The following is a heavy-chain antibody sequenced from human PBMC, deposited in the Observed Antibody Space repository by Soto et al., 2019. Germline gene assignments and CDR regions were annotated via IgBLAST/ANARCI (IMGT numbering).Heavy chain of an antibody. CDR1: GGTFSSYA. Sequence: SVKVSCKASGGTFSSYAISWVRQAPGQGLEWMGGIIPIFGTANYAQKFQGRVTITADESTSTAYMELSSLRSEDTAVYYCARNLVVVAATPYCFDPWGQGTLVTVSS. V-gene: IGHV1-69*13. J-gene: IGHJ5*02. CDR3: ARNLVVVAATPYCFDP. CDR2: IIPIFGTA. D-gene: IGHD2-15*01.